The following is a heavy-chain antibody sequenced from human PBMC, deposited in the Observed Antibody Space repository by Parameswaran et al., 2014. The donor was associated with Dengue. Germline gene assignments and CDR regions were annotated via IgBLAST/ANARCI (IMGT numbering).Heavy chain of an antibody. D-gene: IGHD1-26*01. J-gene: IGHJ4*01. Sequence: PREGLECMGIIYPGDSGARFSPSFQGQVTISADKSISTAYLQWSSLKASDTAMYYCARKAASGSYYFDYWGHGTLVTVSS. CDR3: ARKAASGSYYFDY. V-gene: IGHV5-51*01. CDR2: IYPGDSGA.